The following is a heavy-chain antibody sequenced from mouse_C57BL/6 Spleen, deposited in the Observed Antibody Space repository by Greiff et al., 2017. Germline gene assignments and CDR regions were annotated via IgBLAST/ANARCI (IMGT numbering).Heavy chain of an antibody. J-gene: IGHJ3*01. Sequence: QVQLKQPGAELVRPGTSVKLSCKASGYTFTSYWMHWVKPRPGQGLEWIGVIDPSDSYTNYNQHVKGKATLTVDTSSSTAYMQLRSLTSEDSAVYYCERDTTEVAKPDLAYWGQGTLVTVSA. CDR3: ERDTTEVAKPDLAY. CDR2: IDPSDSYT. V-gene: IGHV1-59*01. D-gene: IGHD1-1*01. CDR1: GYTFTSYW.